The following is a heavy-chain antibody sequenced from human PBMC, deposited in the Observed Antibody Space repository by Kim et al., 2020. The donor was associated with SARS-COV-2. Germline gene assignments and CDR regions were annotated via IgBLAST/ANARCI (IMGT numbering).Heavy chain of an antibody. Sequence: SETLSLTCTVSGRSISSSSYYWGWIRQPPGKGLEWIGSIYYSGSTYYNPALKSRVTISVDTSKNQFSLKLSSVTAADTAVYYWARQWYQLLWPGGSIRNWFDPLGQGALVTVSS. CDR1: GRSISSSSYY. J-gene: IGHJ5*02. CDR3: ARQWYQLLWPGGSIRNWFDP. CDR2: IYYSGST. D-gene: IGHD2-2*01. V-gene: IGHV4-39*01.